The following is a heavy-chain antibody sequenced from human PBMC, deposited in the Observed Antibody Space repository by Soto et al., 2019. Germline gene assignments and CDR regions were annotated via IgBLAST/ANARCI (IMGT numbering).Heavy chain of an antibody. J-gene: IGHJ4*02. CDR2: ISSSSSTI. CDR3: ARIAARPNPNFDY. D-gene: IGHD6-6*01. CDR1: GFTFSSYS. Sequence: EVQLVESGGGLVQPGGSLRLSCAASGFTFSSYSMNWVRQAPGKGQEWVSYISSSSSTIYYADSVKGRFTISRDNAKNSLYLQMNSLRDEDTAVYYCARIAARPNPNFDYWGQGTLVTVSS. V-gene: IGHV3-48*02.